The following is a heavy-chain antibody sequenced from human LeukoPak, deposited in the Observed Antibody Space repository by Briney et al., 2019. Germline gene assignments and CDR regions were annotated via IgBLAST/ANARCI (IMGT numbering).Heavy chain of an antibody. CDR1: GYTLTELS. Sequence: ALVKVSCKVSGYTLTELSMHWVRQAPGKGLEWMGGFDPEDGETIYAQKFQGRVTITADESTSTAYMELSSLRSEDTAVYYCAIHQGVSPFDYWGQGTLVTVSS. CDR3: AIHQGVSPFDY. CDR2: FDPEDGET. V-gene: IGHV1-24*01. J-gene: IGHJ4*02. D-gene: IGHD3-10*01.